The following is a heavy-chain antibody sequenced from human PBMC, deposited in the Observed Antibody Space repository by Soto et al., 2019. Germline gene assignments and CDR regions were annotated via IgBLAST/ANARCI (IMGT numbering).Heavy chain of an antibody. CDR3: VRQSYSNYVFDY. V-gene: IGHV5-51*01. CDR1: GYIFTNYW. J-gene: IGHJ4*02. CDR2: IYPGDSDP. Sequence: GESLKISCKGSGYIFTNYWIAWVRQMPGKGLEWMGIIYPGDSDPRYSPSFQGQVTISADKSISTAYLQWSSLKASDTAMYYCVRQSYSNYVFDYWGQGTLVTVSS. D-gene: IGHD4-4*01.